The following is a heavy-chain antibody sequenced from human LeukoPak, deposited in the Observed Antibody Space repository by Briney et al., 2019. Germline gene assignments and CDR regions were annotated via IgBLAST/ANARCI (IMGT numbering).Heavy chain of an antibody. CDR1: GFTFSSYA. CDR2: ISYDGSNK. CDR3: ARLGVYGDY. V-gene: IGHV3-30-3*01. J-gene: IGHJ4*02. D-gene: IGHD5/OR15-5a*01. Sequence: PGGSLRLSCAASGFTFSSYAMHWVRQAPGKGLEWVAVISYDGSNKYYADSVKRRFTISRDNSKNTLYLQMNSLRAEDTAVYYCARLGVYGDYWGQGTLVTVSS.